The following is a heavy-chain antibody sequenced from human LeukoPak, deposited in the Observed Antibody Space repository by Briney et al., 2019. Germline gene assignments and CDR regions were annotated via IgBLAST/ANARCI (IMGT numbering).Heavy chain of an antibody. CDR1: GLTFSKGW. CDR3: VIPQFYGASRSDY. V-gene: IGHV3-15*01. J-gene: IGHJ4*02. CDR2: LKSKSDGGTS. Sequence: GGSLRLSCEASGLTFSKGWMSWVRQAPGKGLEWVGRLKSKSDGGTSEYAPPVKGRFTISRDDSKNMLFLEMSSLKTDDTAVYYCVIPQFYGASRSDYWGQGILVTISS. D-gene: IGHD4-17*01.